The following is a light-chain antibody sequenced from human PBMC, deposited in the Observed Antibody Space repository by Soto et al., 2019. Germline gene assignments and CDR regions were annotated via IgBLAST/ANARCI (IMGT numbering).Light chain of an antibody. V-gene: IGKV2-28*01. Sequence: DIVITHSPLSLPVTPGEPASISCRASQSLLHSNGYNYLDWYLQKPGQSPQLLIYLGSNRASGVPDRFSGSGSGTDFTLKISRVEAEDVGVYYCMQALQTPRTFGQGTK. J-gene: IGKJ2*01. CDR1: QSLLHSNGYNY. CDR2: LGS. CDR3: MQALQTPRT.